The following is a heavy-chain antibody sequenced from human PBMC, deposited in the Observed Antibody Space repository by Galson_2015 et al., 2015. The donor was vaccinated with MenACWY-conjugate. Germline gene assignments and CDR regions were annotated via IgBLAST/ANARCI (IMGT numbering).Heavy chain of an antibody. Sequence: SLRLSCAASGFTFDDYGMSWVRQAPGKGLEWVSGINWNGGSTGYADSVKGRFTISRDNAKNSLYLQMNSLRAEDTALYYCARSRSDWNDGDYWGQGTLVTVSS. J-gene: IGHJ4*02. V-gene: IGHV3-20*04. CDR2: INWNGGST. CDR1: GFTFDDYG. CDR3: ARSRSDWNDGDY. D-gene: IGHD1-1*01.